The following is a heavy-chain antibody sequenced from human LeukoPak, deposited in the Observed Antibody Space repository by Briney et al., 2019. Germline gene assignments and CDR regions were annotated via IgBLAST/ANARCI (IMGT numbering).Heavy chain of an antibody. Sequence: KASETLSLTCTVSGGSISSSSYYWGWIRQPPGKGLEWIGSIYYSGSTYYNPSLKSRVTISVDTSKNQFSLKLSSVTAADTAVYYCARDGGGGWLQLAIEEPFDYWGQGTLVTVSS. J-gene: IGHJ4*02. V-gene: IGHV4-39*07. CDR2: IYYSGST. CDR1: GGSISSSSYY. CDR3: ARDGGGGWLQLAIEEPFDY. D-gene: IGHD5-24*01.